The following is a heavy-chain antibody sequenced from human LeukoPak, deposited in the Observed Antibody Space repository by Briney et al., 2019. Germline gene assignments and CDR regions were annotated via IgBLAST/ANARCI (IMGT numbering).Heavy chain of an antibody. J-gene: IGHJ6*02. CDR2: IRSKANSYAT. CDR3: TRPSTGYSSSWDYYYYGMDV. Sequence: PGGSLRLSCAASGFTFSGSAMHWVRQASGKGLEWVGRIRSKANSYATAYAASVKGRFTISRDDSKNTAYLQMNSLKTEDTAVYYCTRPSTGYSSSWDYYYYGMDVWGQGTTVTVSS. D-gene: IGHD6-13*01. CDR1: GFTFSGSA. V-gene: IGHV3-73*01.